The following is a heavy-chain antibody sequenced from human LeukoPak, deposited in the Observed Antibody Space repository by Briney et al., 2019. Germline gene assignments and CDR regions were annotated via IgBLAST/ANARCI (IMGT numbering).Heavy chain of an antibody. V-gene: IGHV1-2*02. CDR2: INPNSGGT. J-gene: IGHJ4*02. CDR1: GYTFTGYY. D-gene: IGHD3-22*01. Sequence: GESLKISCKASGYTFTGYYMHWVRQAPGQGLEWMGWINPNSGGTNYAQKFQGRVTMTRDTSISTAYMELSRLRSDDTAVYYCARVVDTMIVVENYYFDYWGQGTLVTVSS. CDR3: ARVVDTMIVVENYYFDY.